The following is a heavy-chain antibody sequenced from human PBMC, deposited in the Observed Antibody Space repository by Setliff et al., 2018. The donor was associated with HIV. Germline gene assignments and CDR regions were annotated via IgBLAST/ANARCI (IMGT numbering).Heavy chain of an antibody. CDR2: IYHTGST. CDR3: ARGPATPSSYDYLWGSYRPRDYLDS. V-gene: IGHV4-4*02. J-gene: IGHJ4*02. Sequence: SETLSLTCVVSGGSIISSSWWFWARQSPGRRPEWIGKIYHTGSTNYNSSFKSRVTISLDRSKSQFSLRLTSVTAADAAVYYCARGPATPSSYDYLWGSYRPRDYLDSWGQGALVTVSS. D-gene: IGHD3-16*02. CDR1: GGSIISSSW.